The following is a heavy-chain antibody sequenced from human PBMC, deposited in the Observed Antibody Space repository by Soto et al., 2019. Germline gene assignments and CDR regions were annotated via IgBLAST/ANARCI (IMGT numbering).Heavy chain of an antibody. CDR3: AKYTSADDY. CDR2: INQDGSQR. CDR1: GFNFRDYW. J-gene: IGHJ4*02. Sequence: EVQLVESGGGLVQPGGSLRLSCAGSGFNFRDYWMNWVRQAPGKGLEWVANINQDGSQRYYVDSVRGRFTIPRDNAKNSLYLEMNSLSAEDTAVYYCAKYTSADDYWGQGTLVTVSS. V-gene: IGHV3-7*01. D-gene: IGHD3-10*01.